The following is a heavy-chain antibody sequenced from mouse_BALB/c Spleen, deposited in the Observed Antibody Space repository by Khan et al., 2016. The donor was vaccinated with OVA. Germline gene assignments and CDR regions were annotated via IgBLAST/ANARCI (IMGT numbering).Heavy chain of an antibody. V-gene: IGHV3-2*02. CDR3: ARKDYYDYDPFPY. CDR1: GYSITSEFA. D-gene: IGHD2-4*01. Sequence: VRLQQSGPGLVKPSQSLSLTCTVTGYSITSEFAWNWIRQFPGNKLEWMGYISYSGNTRYNPSLKSLISITCDTSRNQFFLQLNSVTTEDTATYYCARKDYYDYDPFPYWGQGTLVTVSA. CDR2: ISYSGNT. J-gene: IGHJ3*01.